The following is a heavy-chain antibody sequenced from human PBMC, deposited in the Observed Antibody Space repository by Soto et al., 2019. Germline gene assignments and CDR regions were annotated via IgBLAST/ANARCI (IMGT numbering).Heavy chain of an antibody. Sequence: TLSLTCTVSGGSINISGYYWGWLRQPPGKGLEWIGSIFYTGSTYYNPSVKSRVSMSVDTSKNQFSLKLSSATAADTAVYYCARRGLNDTFAPWGQGTLVTVSS. V-gene: IGHV4-39*01. CDR3: ARRGLNDTFAP. J-gene: IGHJ5*02. CDR2: IFYTGST. CDR1: GGSINISGYY. D-gene: IGHD1-1*01.